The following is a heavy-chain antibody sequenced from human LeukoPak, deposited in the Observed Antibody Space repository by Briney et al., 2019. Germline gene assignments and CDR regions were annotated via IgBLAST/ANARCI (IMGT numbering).Heavy chain of an antibody. CDR2: INPSGGST. Sequence: ASVKVSCKASGYTFTSYYMHWVRQAPGQGLEWMGIINPSGGSTSYAQKFQGRVTMTRDMSTSTVYMELSSLRSEDTAVYYCARETRLGALDIWGQGTMVTVSS. J-gene: IGHJ3*02. V-gene: IGHV1-46*01. CDR1: GYTFTSYY. D-gene: IGHD6-6*01. CDR3: ARETRLGALDI.